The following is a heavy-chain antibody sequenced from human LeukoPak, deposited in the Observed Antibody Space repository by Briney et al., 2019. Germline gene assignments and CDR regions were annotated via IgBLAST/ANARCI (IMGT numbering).Heavy chain of an antibody. J-gene: IGHJ6*02. D-gene: IGHD5-24*01. CDR2: ISAYNGNT. V-gene: IGHV1-18*01. CDR3: AREEMATIPNYYYSMDV. CDR1: GYTFTSYG. Sequence: GASVKVSCKASGYTFTSYGISWVRQAPGQGLEWMGWISAYNGNTNYAQKLQGRVTMTTDTSTSTAYMELRSLRSDDTAVYYCAREEMATIPNYYYSMDVWGQGTTVTVSS.